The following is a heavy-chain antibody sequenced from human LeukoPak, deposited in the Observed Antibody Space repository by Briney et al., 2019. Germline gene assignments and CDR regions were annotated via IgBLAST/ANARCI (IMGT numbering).Heavy chain of an antibody. D-gene: IGHD3-16*02. CDR1: GGSITSRSEH. J-gene: IGHJ3*02. CDR3: ARDKIVRAAHDAFDI. V-gene: IGHV4-39*07. CDR2: IYYTGST. Sequence: SEPLCRTCAVSGGSITSRSEHWGWIRQPRRTGLEWIGSIYYTGSTYYNPSLKSRVTISIDTAKNQFSLNLTSVTAADTAVYFCARDKIVRAAHDAFDIWGQGTMVTVSS.